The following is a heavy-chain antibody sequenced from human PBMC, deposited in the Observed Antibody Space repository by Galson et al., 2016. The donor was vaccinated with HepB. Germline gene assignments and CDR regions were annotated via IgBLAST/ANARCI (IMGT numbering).Heavy chain of an antibody. D-gene: IGHD2-21*02. CDR3: ARGLLSRRSHYWHFDF. V-gene: IGHV4-59*01. J-gene: IGHJ2*01. CDR2: VYYSGST. Sequence: ETLSLTCTVSGGSISSYYWSWVRQPPGKGLEWIGYVYYSGSTNYNPSLRSRATVSVDTSKNRFSLQLTSVTAADTAMYYCARGLLSRRSHYWHFDFWGRGTLVNVFS. CDR1: GGSISSYY.